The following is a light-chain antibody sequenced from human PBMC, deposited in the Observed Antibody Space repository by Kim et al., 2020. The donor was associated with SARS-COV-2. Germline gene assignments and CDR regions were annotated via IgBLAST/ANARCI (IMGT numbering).Light chain of an antibody. CDR3: QQYNQWPT. V-gene: IGKV3-15*01. CDR2: DAS. CDR1: QGVSTN. Sequence: SVSPGERATLSCRASQGVSTNLAWYQQRPGQAPRLLIYDASTRATGIPARFSGSGSGTEFTLTISSLQSEDFAIYYCQQYNQWPTFGQGTKVDIK. J-gene: IGKJ1*01.